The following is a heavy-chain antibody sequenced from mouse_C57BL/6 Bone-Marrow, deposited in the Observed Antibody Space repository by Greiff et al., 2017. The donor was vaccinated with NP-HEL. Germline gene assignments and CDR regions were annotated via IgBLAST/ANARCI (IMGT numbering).Heavy chain of an antibody. Sequence: QVQLQQPGAELVKPGASVKMSCKASGYTFTSYWITWVKQRPGQGLEWIGDIYPGSGSTNYNEKFKSKATLTVDTSSSTAYMQLSSLTSEDSAVYYCAREGGIVTYYAMDCWGQGTSVTVSS. V-gene: IGHV1-55*01. CDR1: GYTFTSYW. D-gene: IGHD2-5*01. CDR2: IYPGSGST. J-gene: IGHJ4*01. CDR3: AREGGIVTYYAMDC.